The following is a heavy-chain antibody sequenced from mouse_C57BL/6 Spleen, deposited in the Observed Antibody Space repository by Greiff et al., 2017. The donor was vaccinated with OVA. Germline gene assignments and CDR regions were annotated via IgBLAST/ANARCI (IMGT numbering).Heavy chain of an antibody. V-gene: IGHV5-4*01. Sequence: DVQLVESGGGLVKPGGSLKLSCAASGFTFSSYAMSWVRQTPEKRLEWVATISDGGSYTYYPDNVKGRFTISRDNAKNNLYLQMSHLKSEDTAMYYCARDRDGNYLDYFDYWGQGTTLTVSS. CDR2: ISDGGSYT. J-gene: IGHJ2*01. D-gene: IGHD2-1*01. CDR1: GFTFSSYA. CDR3: ARDRDGNYLDYFDY.